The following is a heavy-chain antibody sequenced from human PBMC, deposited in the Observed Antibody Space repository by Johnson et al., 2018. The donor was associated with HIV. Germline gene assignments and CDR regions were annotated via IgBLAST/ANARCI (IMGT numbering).Heavy chain of an antibody. Sequence: QVQLVESGGGVVQPGRSLRLSCVASGFTFSSYAMHWVRQAPGKGLEWVAVISYDGSNKYYADSVKGRFTISRDNSKNTLDLQMNSLRAEDTAGYYCVSSAQWSGWPPGAFDIWGQGTMVTVSS. CDR3: VSSAQWSGWPPGAFDI. J-gene: IGHJ3*02. CDR2: ISYDGSNK. V-gene: IGHV3-30*14. D-gene: IGHD6-19*01. CDR1: GFTFSSYA.